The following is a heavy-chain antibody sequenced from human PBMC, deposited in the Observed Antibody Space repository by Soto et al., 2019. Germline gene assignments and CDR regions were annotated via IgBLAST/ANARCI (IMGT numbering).Heavy chain of an antibody. CDR1: GFTFSSYS. CDR3: ARDDSSGYKY. V-gene: IGHV3-21*01. CDR2: ISSSSSYI. D-gene: IGHD3-22*01. J-gene: IGHJ4*02. Sequence: EVQLVESGGGLVKPGGSLRLSCAASGFTFSSYSMNWVRQAPGKGLEWVSSISSSSSYIYYADSVKGRFTITRNNAKNSVYRQINSLRAEDTAVYYCARDDSSGYKYWGQGTLVTVSS.